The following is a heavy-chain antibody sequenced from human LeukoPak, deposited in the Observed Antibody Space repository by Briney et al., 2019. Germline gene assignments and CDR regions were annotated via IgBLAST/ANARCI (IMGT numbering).Heavy chain of an antibody. J-gene: IGHJ4*02. V-gene: IGHV3-66*02. Sequence: GGSLRLSCVASGFSVGNNYMNRVRQAPAKGLEWVSVIYSGGSTYYADSVKGRFTISRDSFKNTLYLQIHSLRVEDTAVYYCARAIRDASVSLRFDYWGQGTLVTVSS. CDR3: ARAIRDASVSLRFDY. CDR1: GFSVGNNY. D-gene: IGHD5-24*01. CDR2: IYSGGST.